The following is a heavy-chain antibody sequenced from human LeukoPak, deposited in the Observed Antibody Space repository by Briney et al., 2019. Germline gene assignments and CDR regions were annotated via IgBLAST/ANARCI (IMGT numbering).Heavy chain of an antibody. D-gene: IGHD1-7*01. Sequence: SVKVSCKASGGTFSSYAISWVRQAPGQGLEWMGGIIPIFGTANYAQKFQGRVTITTDESTSTAYMELSSLRSEDTAVYYCARDNYAGANWFGPWGQGTLVTVSS. J-gene: IGHJ5*02. CDR1: GGTFSSYA. V-gene: IGHV1-69*05. CDR2: IIPIFGTA. CDR3: ARDNYAGANWFGP.